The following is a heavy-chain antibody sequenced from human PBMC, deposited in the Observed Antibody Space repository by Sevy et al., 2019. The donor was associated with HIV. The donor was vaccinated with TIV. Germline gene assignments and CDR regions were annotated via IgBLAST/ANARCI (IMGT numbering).Heavy chain of an antibody. Sequence: SETLSLTCSVSGGPISSYYWSWIRQPPGKRLEWIGYIHYSGSTNYNPSLNSRLTISVDTSKNQFSLRLTSVTAADTAVYYWAGAPPVRRGDDSLNWFDPWGQGILSPSPQ. J-gene: IGHJ5*02. D-gene: IGHD5-12*01. CDR2: IHYSGST. CDR3: AGAPPVRRGDDSLNWFDP. V-gene: IGHV4-59*01. CDR1: GGPISSYY.